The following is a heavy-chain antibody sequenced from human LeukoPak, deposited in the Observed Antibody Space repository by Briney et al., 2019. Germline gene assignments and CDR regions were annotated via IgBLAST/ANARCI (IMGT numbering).Heavy chain of an antibody. CDR2: IIPIFGTA. J-gene: IGHJ4*02. D-gene: IGHD3-16*01. Sequence: SVKVSCKASGGTFSSYAISWVRQAPGQGLEWMGGIIPIFGTANYAQKFQGRVTITTDESTSTAYMELSSLRSEDTAVYYCAAQMRRLLGGRDYWGQGTLATVSS. CDR3: AAQMRRLLGGRDY. CDR1: GGTFSSYA. V-gene: IGHV1-69*05.